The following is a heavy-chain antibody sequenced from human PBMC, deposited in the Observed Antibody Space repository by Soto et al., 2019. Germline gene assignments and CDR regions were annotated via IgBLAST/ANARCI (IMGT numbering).Heavy chain of an antibody. CDR1: GFSINNYA. CDR3: AKESMPEHYGDTLVDY. Sequence: VQLLESGGAFVQPGGSLRLSCAASGFSINNYAVSWVRQAPGKGLEWFSTFNAGGRAYYADSVRGRFSVARDRSQHTVDLQIRVLRPEDSAVYYCAKESMPEHYGDTLVDYWGQGTRVTVSS. CDR2: FNAGGRA. D-gene: IGHD4-17*01. J-gene: IGHJ4*02. V-gene: IGHV3-23*01.